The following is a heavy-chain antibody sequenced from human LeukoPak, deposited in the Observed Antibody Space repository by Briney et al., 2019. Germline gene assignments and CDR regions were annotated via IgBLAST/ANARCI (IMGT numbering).Heavy chain of an antibody. J-gene: IGHJ1*01. CDR1: GGSISSYY. D-gene: IGHD2-15*01. CDR2: IYYSGST. CDR3: ASYVAATYFQH. Sequence: SETLSLTCTVSGGSISSYYWSWIRQPPGKGLEWIGYIYYSGSTNYNPSLKSRVTMSVDTSKNQFSLKLSSVTAADTAVYYCASYVAATYFQHWGQGTLVTVSS. V-gene: IGHV4-59*12.